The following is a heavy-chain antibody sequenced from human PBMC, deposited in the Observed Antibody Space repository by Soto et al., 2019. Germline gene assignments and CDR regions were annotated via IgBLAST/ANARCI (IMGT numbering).Heavy chain of an antibody. CDR3: ARQSGWYNNFDY. D-gene: IGHD6-19*01. J-gene: IGHJ4*02. CDR1: GGSISSSSYY. Sequence: SETLSLTCTVSGGSISSSSYYWGWIRQPPGKGLEWIGSIYYSGRTYYNPSLKSRVTISVDTSNNQFSRKLSSVTAADTAVYYCARQSGWYNNFDYWGQGTLVTVSS. V-gene: IGHV4-39*01. CDR2: IYYSGRT.